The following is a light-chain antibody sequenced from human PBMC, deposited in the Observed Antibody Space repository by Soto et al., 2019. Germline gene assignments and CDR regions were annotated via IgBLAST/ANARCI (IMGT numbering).Light chain of an antibody. V-gene: IGKV3-11*01. CDR3: QQRSSWPST. CDR1: QSVSNY. Sequence: EVVLTQSPATLSLSPGDRATLSCGASQSVSNYLAWYQQKPGQAPRLLIYDASSRATGIPARFSGSVSGTDFTLTITSLDPEAFAVYYCQQRSSWPSTFGGGTKVEIK. J-gene: IGKJ4*01. CDR2: DAS.